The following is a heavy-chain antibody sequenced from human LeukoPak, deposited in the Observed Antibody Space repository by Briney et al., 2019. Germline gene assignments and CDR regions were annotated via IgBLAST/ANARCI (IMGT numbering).Heavy chain of an antibody. D-gene: IGHD2-2*01. Sequence: XSGFTFSSXXXXWVRQAPGKGXXWXANIKQDGSERYYVDSVKGRFIISRDNAKDSLYLQMNSLRAEDTAVYYCARDSLPPGDAFDIWGQGTMVTVSS. J-gene: IGHJ3*02. CDR2: IKQDGSER. V-gene: IGHV3-7*01. CDR3: ARDSLPPGDAFDI. CDR1: GFTFSSXX.